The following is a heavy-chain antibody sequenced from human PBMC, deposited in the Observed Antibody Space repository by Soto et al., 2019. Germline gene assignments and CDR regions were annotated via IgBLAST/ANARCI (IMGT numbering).Heavy chain of an antibody. J-gene: IGHJ4*02. V-gene: IGHV4-34*01. CDR3: ARAVYYDSSGYYYGTPSYFDY. D-gene: IGHD3-22*01. CDR1: GGSFSGYY. CDR2: INHSGST. Sequence: SETLSLTCAVYGGSFSGYYWSWIRQPPGKGLEWIGEINHSGSTNYNPSLKSRVTISVDTSKNQLSLKLSSVTAADTAVYYCARAVYYDSSGYYYGTPSYFDYWGQGTLVTVSS.